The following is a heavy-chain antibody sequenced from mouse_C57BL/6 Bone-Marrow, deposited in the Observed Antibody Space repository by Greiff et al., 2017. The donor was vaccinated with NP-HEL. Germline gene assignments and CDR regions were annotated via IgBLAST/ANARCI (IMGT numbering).Heavy chain of an antibody. D-gene: IGHD2-3*01. J-gene: IGHJ3*01. Sequence: VQLQQFGAELVKPGASVKLSCKASGYTFTSYWMHWVKQRPGRGLEWIGRIDPNSGGTKYNEKFKSKATLTVDKPSSTAYMQLSSLTSEDSAVYYCASYDGYYPWFAYWGQGTLVTVSA. CDR3: ASYDGYYPWFAY. CDR2: IDPNSGGT. V-gene: IGHV1-72*01. CDR1: GYTFTSYW.